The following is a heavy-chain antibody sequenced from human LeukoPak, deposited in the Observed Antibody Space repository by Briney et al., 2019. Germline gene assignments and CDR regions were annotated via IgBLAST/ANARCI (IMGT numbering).Heavy chain of an antibody. CDR3: AKETDSGSYYFDY. D-gene: IGHD1-26*01. J-gene: IGHJ4*02. CDR1: RFTFSDYW. CDR2: IKSDGSEK. Sequence: GGSLRLSCAASRFTFSDYWMSWVRQTPGKGLEWVANIKSDGSEKYYVDSVRGRFTISRDNAENSLFLQMNSLRAEDTALYYCAKETDSGSYYFDYWGQGTLVTVSS. V-gene: IGHV3-7*03.